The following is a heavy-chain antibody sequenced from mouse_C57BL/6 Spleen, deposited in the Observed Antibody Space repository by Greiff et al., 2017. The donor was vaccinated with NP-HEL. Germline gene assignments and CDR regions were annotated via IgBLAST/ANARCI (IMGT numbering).Heavy chain of an antibody. V-gene: IGHV5-9-1*02. D-gene: IGHD2-1*01. CDR1: GFTFSSYA. Sequence: EVKLMESGEGLVKPGGSLKLSCAASGFTFSSYAMSWVRQTPEKRLEWVAYISSGGDYIYYADTVKGPFTISRDNARNPLYLQMSSLKSEDTAMYYCTRDYYGNYWFAYWGQGTLVTVSA. CDR2: ISSGGDYI. J-gene: IGHJ3*01. CDR3: TRDYYGNYWFAY.